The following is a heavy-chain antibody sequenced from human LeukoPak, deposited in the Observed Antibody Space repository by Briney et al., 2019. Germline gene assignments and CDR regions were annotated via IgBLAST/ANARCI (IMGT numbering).Heavy chain of an antibody. Sequence: ASVKVSCKASGYTFTSYAMHWVRQAPGQRLEWMGWINAGNGNTKYSQKFQGRVTITRDTSASTAYMELSSLRSEDTAVYYCARSDCSSTSCYVGGWFDPWGQGTLVTVSS. CDR2: INAGNGNT. CDR1: GYTFTSYA. V-gene: IGHV1-3*01. J-gene: IGHJ5*02. CDR3: ARSDCSSTSCYVGGWFDP. D-gene: IGHD2-2*01.